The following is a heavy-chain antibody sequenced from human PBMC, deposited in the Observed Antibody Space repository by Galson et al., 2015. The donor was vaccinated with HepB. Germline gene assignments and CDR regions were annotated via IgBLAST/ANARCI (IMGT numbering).Heavy chain of an antibody. Sequence: QSGAEVTKPGESLKISCKSSGYRFTSYWIAWVRQMPGKGLEWMGIIYPGDSDTRYSPSFQGQVTISADKSISTAYLQWSSLKASDTAMYYCARHVAVDTTIVTLDHWSQGTLVTVSS. D-gene: IGHD5-18*01. CDR1: GYRFTSYW. CDR2: IYPGDSDT. J-gene: IGHJ4*02. V-gene: IGHV5-51*01. CDR3: ARHVAVDTTIVTLDH.